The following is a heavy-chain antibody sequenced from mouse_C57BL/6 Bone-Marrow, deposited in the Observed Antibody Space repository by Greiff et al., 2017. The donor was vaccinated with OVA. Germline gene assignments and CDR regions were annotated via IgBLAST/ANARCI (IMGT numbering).Heavy chain of an antibody. J-gene: IGHJ1*03. CDR2: IDPNSGGT. Sequence: QVQLQQPGAELVKPGASVKLSCKASGYTFTSYWMPWVKQRPGRGLEWIGRIDPNSGGTKYNEKFKSKATLTVDKTSSTAYLQISSLTSEDSAVYYCALPYDSNSTWYFDVWGTGTTVTVSS. CDR1: GYTFTSYW. D-gene: IGHD2-5*01. V-gene: IGHV1-72*01. CDR3: ALPYDSNSTWYFDV.